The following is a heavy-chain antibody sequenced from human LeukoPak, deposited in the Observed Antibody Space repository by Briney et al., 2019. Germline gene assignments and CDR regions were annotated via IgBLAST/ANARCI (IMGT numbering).Heavy chain of an antibody. CDR1: GFTVSSNY. J-gene: IGHJ4*02. Sequence: GGSLRLSCAASGFTVSSNYLSWVRQAPGKGLEWVSVIYSGGSTCYADSVKGRFTISRDNSKNTLYLQMNSLRAEDTAVYYCARDPFGSGSQWHYFDYWGQGTLVTVSS. CDR2: IYSGGST. D-gene: IGHD3-10*01. CDR3: ARDPFGSGSQWHYFDY. V-gene: IGHV3-66*01.